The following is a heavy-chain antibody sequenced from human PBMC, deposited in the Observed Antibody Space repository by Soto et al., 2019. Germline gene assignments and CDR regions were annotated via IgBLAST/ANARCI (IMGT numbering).Heavy chain of an antibody. D-gene: IGHD3-16*01. CDR2: ISASGVDI. Sequence: EAQLLESGGGLVQPGGSLRVSCAASGFTFTAHAMNWIRQAPGKGLEWVSGISASGVDIYYADSVKGRFTISRDNSKNSLYLQMSSLRAEDPAVYYWTKDPGGGGFDIWGQGTTVTVSS. CDR1: GFTFTAHA. V-gene: IGHV3-23*01. J-gene: IGHJ3*02. CDR3: TKDPGGGGFDI.